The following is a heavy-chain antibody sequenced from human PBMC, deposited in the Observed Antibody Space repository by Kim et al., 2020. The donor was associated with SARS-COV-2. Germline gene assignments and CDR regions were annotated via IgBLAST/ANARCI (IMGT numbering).Heavy chain of an antibody. V-gene: IGHV1-3*01. J-gene: IGHJ4*02. CDR3: ARDPTVTYTYYFDY. CDR2: INAGNGNT. Sequence: ASVKVSCKASGYTFTSYAMHWVRQAPGQRLEWMGWINAGNGNTKYSQKFQGRVTITRDTSASTAYMELSSLRSEDTAVYYCARDPTVTYTYYFDYWGQGTLDTVSS. D-gene: IGHD4-17*01. CDR1: GYTFTSYA.